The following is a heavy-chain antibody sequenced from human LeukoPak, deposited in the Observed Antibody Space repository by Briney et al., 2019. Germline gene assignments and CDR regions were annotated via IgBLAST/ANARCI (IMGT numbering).Heavy chain of an antibody. Sequence: PGGSLRLSCTASGFTFGDYAMSWFRQAPGKGLEWVAIIWYDGSNKYYADPVKGRFTISRDNSKNTLYLQMNSLRAEDTAVYYCARDPASWTYYDSSGYYDYWGQGTLVTVSS. CDR1: GFTFGDYA. D-gene: IGHD3-22*01. CDR2: IWYDGSNK. J-gene: IGHJ4*02. CDR3: ARDPASWTYYDSSGYYDY. V-gene: IGHV3-33*01.